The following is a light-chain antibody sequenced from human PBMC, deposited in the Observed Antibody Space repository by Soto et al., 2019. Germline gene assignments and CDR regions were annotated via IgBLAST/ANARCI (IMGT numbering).Light chain of an antibody. CDR1: QSVSSH. J-gene: IGKJ2*01. CDR2: EAS. CDR3: QQRSDWPPL. Sequence: EIVLTQSPATLSLSPWERATLSCRVSQSVSSHLAWYQQKPGQAPRLLIYEASNRATGIPARFSGSGSGTDFTLTISSLEPEDFAVYYCQQRSDWPPLFGQGTKLEIK. V-gene: IGKV3-11*01.